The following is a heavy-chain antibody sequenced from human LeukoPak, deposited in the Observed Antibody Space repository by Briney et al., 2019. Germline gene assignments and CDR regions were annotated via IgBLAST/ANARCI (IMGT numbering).Heavy chain of an antibody. J-gene: IGHJ3*02. D-gene: IGHD6-6*01. CDR2: ISSSSSTI. CDR1: GFTFNSYN. CDR3: ARAYSSSSGRDAFDS. Sequence: GGSLRLSCAASGFTFNSYNMNWVRQAPGKGLEWVSYISSSSSTIYYADSVKGRFTISRDSAKTSLFLQMNSLRDEDTAAYYCARAYSSSSGRDAFDSWGLGTLVTVSS. V-gene: IGHV3-48*02.